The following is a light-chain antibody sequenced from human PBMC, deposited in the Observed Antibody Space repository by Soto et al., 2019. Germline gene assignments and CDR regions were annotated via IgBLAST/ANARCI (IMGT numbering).Light chain of an antibody. V-gene: IGKV1-5*03. Sequence: DIQMTQSPSTLSASVGDRVTITCRASQSISSWLAWYQQKPGKAPKLLIYKASSLESGVPSRFSGSGSGTEFTLTISRLQPDDFATYYYQQYNSYSWTFGQGTKVEIK. J-gene: IGKJ1*01. CDR2: KAS. CDR1: QSISSW. CDR3: QQYNSYSWT.